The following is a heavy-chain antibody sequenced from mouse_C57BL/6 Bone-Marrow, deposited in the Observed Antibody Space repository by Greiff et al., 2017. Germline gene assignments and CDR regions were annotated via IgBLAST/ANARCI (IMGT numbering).Heavy chain of an antibody. Sequence: VKLVESGAELARPGASVKLSCKASGYTFTSYGISWVKQRTGQGLEWIGEIYPRSGNTYYNEKFKGKATLTADKSSSTAYMELRSLTSEDSAVYFWARWRDSSGSYFDYWGQGTTLTVSS. CDR3: ARWRDSSGSYFDY. D-gene: IGHD3-2*02. V-gene: IGHV1-81*01. CDR2: IYPRSGNT. J-gene: IGHJ2*01. CDR1: GYTFTSYG.